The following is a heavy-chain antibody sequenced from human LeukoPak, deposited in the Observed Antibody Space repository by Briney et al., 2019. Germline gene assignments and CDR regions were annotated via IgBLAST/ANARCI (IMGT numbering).Heavy chain of an antibody. CDR2: ISTGGSTI. D-gene: IGHD3-10*01. CDR3: ARERRGEYYFDY. Sequence: PGGSLRLSCAASGFTFSNYDMNWVRQAPGKGLEWVSYISTGGSTIYYADSVKGRFTISRDNAKNSLYLQMNSLRAEDTAVYYCARERRGEYYFDYWGQGTLVTVSS. V-gene: IGHV3-48*03. J-gene: IGHJ4*02. CDR1: GFTFSNYD.